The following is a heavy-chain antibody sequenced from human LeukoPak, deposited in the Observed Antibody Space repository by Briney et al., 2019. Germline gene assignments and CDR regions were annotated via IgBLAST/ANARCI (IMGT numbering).Heavy chain of an antibody. J-gene: IGHJ4*02. V-gene: IGHV4-34*01. CDR1: GGSFSVYY. CDR2: INHSGST. CDR3: ARGRYSCSWEYYFDL. D-gene: IGHD6-13*01. Sequence: SETVSLTCAVDGGSFSVYYGGWVRQPPGKGLGWIGEINHSGSTNYNPALKRRVPISVDTSKHQFSLKLRSVTAADTAVYYCARGRYSCSWEYYFDLWRQGTLVTVSS.